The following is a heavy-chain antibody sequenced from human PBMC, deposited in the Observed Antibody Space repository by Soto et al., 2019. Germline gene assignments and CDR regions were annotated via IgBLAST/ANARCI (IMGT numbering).Heavy chain of an antibody. CDR2: IRSKANSYAT. V-gene: IGHV3-73*01. CDR3: TRLVDCSGGSCQLELPDY. D-gene: IGHD2-15*01. J-gene: IGHJ4*02. Sequence: GGSLRLSCAASGFTFSGSAMHWVRQASGKGLEWVGRIRSKANSYATAYAASVKGRFTISRDDSKNTAYLQMNSLKTEDTAVYYCTRLVDCSGGSCQLELPDYWGQGT. CDR1: GFTFSGSA.